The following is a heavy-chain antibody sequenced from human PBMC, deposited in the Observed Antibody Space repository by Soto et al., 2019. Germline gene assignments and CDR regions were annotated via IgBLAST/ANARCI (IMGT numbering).Heavy chain of an antibody. D-gene: IGHD3-10*01. CDR3: ARGKSAYYGSGSYLAYNWFDP. V-gene: IGHV1-2*02. CDR2: INPNSGGT. CDR1: GFSFTGYY. J-gene: IGHJ5*02. Sequence: GASVKVSCKASGFSFTGYYIHWLRQAPGQGLEWMGWINPNSGGTNYAQKFQGRVTMTRDTSISTAYMELSRLRSDDTAVYYCARGKSAYYGSGSYLAYNWFDPWGQGTLVTV.